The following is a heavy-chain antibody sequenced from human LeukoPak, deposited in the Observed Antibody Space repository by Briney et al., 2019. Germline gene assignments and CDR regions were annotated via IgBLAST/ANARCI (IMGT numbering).Heavy chain of an antibody. CDR2: INHSGST. J-gene: IGHJ4*02. V-gene: IGHV4-34*01. D-gene: IGHD3-22*01. Sequence: SETLSLTCAVYGGSFSGYYWSWIRQPPGKGLEWIGEINHSGSTNYNPSLKSRVTISVDTSKNQFSLKLSSVTAADTAVYYSARGGESSGYYHVFDYWGQGTLVTVSS. CDR1: GGSFSGYY. CDR3: ARGGESSGYYHVFDY.